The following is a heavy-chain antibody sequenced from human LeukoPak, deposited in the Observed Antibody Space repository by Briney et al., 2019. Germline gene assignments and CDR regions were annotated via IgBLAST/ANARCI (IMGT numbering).Heavy chain of an antibody. V-gene: IGHV3-66*01. CDR1: GFTFSSYA. CDR3: ARAGQWLAIDY. CDR2: IYSGGST. D-gene: IGHD6-19*01. J-gene: IGHJ4*02. Sequence: PGGSLRLSCAASGFTFSSYAMSWVRQAPGKGLEWVSVIYSGGSTYYADSVKGRFTISRDNSKNTLYLQMNSLRAEDTAVYYCARAGQWLAIDYWGQGTLVTVSS.